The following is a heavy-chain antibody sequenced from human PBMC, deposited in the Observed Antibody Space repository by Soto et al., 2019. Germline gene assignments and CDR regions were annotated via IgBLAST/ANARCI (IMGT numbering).Heavy chain of an antibody. V-gene: IGHV3-15*01. J-gene: IGHJ4*02. CDR3: TTGLEQLATAVDY. Sequence: GGSLRLSCAASGFTFSNAWMSWVRQAPGKGLEWVGRIKSKTDGGTTDYAAPVKGRFTISRDDSKNTLYLQMNSLKTEDTAVYYCTTGLEQLATAVDYWGQGTLVTVSS. CDR2: IKSKTDGGTT. D-gene: IGHD6-13*01. CDR1: GFTFSNAW.